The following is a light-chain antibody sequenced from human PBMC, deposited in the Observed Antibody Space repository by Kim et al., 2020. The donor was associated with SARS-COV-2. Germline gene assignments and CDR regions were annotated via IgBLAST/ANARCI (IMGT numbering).Light chain of an antibody. CDR1: QSLVHSEGDTY. V-gene: IGKV2-30*02. Sequence: PASISCRSSQSLVHSEGDTYLSWFQQRPGQSPRRLIYKVSKRDSGVPDRFSGSGSGTDFTLKISRVEAEDVGAYYCMQGTHWPGTFGQGTKVDIK. CDR2: KVS. J-gene: IGKJ1*01. CDR3: MQGTHWPGT.